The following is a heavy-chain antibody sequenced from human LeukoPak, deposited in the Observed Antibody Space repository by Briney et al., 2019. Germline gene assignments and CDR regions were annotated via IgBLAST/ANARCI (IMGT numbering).Heavy chain of an antibody. D-gene: IGHD3-22*01. Sequence: PSQTLSLTCTVSGGSISSGGYYWSWIRQPPGKGLEWIGYIYHSGSTYYNPSLKSRVTISVDTSKNQFSLKLSSVTAADTAVYYCARSHYDSSGYYYAFDYWGQGTLVTVSS. V-gene: IGHV4-30-2*01. J-gene: IGHJ4*02. CDR3: ARSHYDSSGYYYAFDY. CDR1: GGSISSGGYY. CDR2: IYHSGST.